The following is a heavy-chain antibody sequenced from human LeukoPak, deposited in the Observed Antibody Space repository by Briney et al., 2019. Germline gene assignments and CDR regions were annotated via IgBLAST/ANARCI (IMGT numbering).Heavy chain of an antibody. J-gene: IGHJ4*02. D-gene: IGHD6-6*01. CDR3: ATAEQLV. CDR2: LHPEDREA. V-gene: IGHV1-24*01. Sequence: GALVKVSCRVSGDTLTEISIHWVRQTPGKGLEWMGGLHPEDREAIYAQKFQGRVTMTEDSSTDTAYMDLRSLRSEDTAVYYCATAEQLVWGQGTLVTVSS. CDR1: GDTLTEIS.